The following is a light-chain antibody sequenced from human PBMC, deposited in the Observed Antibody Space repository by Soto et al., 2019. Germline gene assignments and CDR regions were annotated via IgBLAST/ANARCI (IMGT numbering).Light chain of an antibody. CDR3: QQYYSPWT. CDR2: DAS. Sequence: DIQMTQSPSTLSASVGDRVTITCRASQSISFWLAWYQQKPGKAPKLLIYDASSLESGVPSRFSGSGSGSQFTLTISSLQPDDFATYYCQQYYSPWTFGPGTKVEIK. V-gene: IGKV1-5*01. CDR1: QSISFW. J-gene: IGKJ1*01.